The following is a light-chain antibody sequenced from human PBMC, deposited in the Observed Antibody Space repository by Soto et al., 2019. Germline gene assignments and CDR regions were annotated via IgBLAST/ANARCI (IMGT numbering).Light chain of an antibody. CDR2: AAS. V-gene: IGKV1-39*01. CDR1: QIISNY. J-gene: IGKJ3*01. CDR3: QYSYTTLFP. Sequence: DIQMTQSPSSLSASVGDRVTITCRASQIISNYLNWYQQKPGKAPKLLIYAASSLQSGVPSRFSGIGSRTDYTLTIRSLQPEYFATFPCQYSYTTLFPFGPGTNVDI.